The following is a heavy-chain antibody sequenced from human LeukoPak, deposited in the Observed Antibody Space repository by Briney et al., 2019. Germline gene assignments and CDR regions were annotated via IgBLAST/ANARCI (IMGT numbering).Heavy chain of an antibody. CDR2: ISAYNGNT. CDR3: ARGHSSSWYDNWFDP. Sequence: ASVKVSCKASGYTFTSYGISWVRQAPGQGLEWMGWISAYNGNTNYAQKLQGRVTMTTDTSTSTAYMELRSLRSDDTAVYYCARGHSSSWYDNWFDPWGQGTLVTVSS. J-gene: IGHJ5*02. V-gene: IGHV1-18*01. CDR1: GYTFTSYG. D-gene: IGHD6-13*01.